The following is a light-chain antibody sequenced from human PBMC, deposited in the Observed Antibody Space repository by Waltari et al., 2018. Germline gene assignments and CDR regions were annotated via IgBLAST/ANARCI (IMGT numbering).Light chain of an antibody. Sequence: DVQLTQSPSSVSAAVGDRVTITCRASQDISNFLAWYQQKPGQAPKFLIYAASTLQTGVPSTFSGSGSGTEFTLTIRGLQPEDFAAYFCQQGNNFPPTFGQGTEVQI. CDR2: AAS. CDR1: QDISNF. CDR3: QQGNNFPPT. V-gene: IGKV1D-12*01. J-gene: IGKJ1*01.